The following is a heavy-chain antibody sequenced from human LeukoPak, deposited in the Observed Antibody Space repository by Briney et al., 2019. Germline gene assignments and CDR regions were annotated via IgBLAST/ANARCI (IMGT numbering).Heavy chain of an antibody. CDR1: AFTFSRYW. Sequence: TGGSLRLSCAASAFTFSRYWMSWVRQAPGKGLEWVANIKQDGSEKYYLDSVKGRFTISRDNAKNSLYLQMNSLRAEDTAVYYCARLLVYGSGAEAFDYWGQGALVTVSS. D-gene: IGHD3-10*01. CDR3: ARLLVYGSGAEAFDY. J-gene: IGHJ4*02. V-gene: IGHV3-7*01. CDR2: IKQDGSEK.